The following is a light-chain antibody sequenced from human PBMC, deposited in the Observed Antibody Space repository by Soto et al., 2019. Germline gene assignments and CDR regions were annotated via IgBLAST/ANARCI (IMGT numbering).Light chain of an antibody. CDR2: DSS. V-gene: IGKV3-11*01. Sequence: EIVLTQSPVTLSLSPGERATLSCRASQSISNSLAWYQEKPGQAPRLLIYDSSNRATGIPPRFSGSGSGTDFTLTISSLEPDDFAVYYCQQRNTWPPPTFGGGTRVEI. CDR3: QQRNTWPPPT. J-gene: IGKJ4*01. CDR1: QSISNS.